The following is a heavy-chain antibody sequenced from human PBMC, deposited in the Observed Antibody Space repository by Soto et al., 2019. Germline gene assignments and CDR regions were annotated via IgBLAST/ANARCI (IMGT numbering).Heavy chain of an antibody. J-gene: IGHJ4*02. CDR3: ARGLNCGGDCPLGPFDY. CDR2: ISYDGSNK. Sequence: QVQLVESGGGVVQPGRSLRLSCAASGFTFSSYAMHWVRQAPGKGLEWVAVISYDGSNKYYADSVKGRFTISRDNSKNTLYLQMNSLRAEDTAVYYCARGLNCGGDCPLGPFDYWGQGTLVTVSS. D-gene: IGHD2-21*02. CDR1: GFTFSSYA. V-gene: IGHV3-30-3*01.